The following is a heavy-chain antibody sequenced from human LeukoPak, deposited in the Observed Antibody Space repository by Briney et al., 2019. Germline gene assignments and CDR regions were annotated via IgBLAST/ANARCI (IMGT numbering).Heavy chain of an antibody. CDR3: ARDPHWNYDHFDY. J-gene: IGHJ4*02. V-gene: IGHV1-2*02. CDR2: INPNSGGT. D-gene: IGHD1-7*01. CDR1: GYTFTGYY. Sequence: ASVKVSCKASGYTFTGYYMHWVRQAPGQGLEWMGWINPNSGGTNYAQKFQGRVTMTRDTSISTAYMELSRLRSDDTAVYYCARDPHWNYDHFDYWGQGTLVTVSS.